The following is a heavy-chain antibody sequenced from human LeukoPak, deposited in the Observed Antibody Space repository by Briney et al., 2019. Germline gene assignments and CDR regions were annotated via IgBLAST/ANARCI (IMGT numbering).Heavy chain of an antibody. Sequence: GRSLRLSCETSGFXFSTYGMHWVRQAPGKGLESVAAIWPDGSYKYYADSVKGRFTISRDNSKNTVYLQMNTLRDEDTAVYYCARAVGPFDYWGQGTLVTVSS. D-gene: IGHD3-16*01. V-gene: IGHV3-33*01. CDR1: GFXFSTYG. CDR3: ARAVGPFDY. CDR2: IWPDGSYK. J-gene: IGHJ4*02.